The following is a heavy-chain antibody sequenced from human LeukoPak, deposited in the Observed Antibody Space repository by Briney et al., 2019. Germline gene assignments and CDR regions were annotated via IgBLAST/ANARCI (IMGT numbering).Heavy chain of an antibody. J-gene: IGHJ5*02. CDR1: GGTFSSYA. D-gene: IGHD6-6*01. CDR3: ARDLYIAARRHSGWFDP. CDR2: IIPIFGTA. Sequence: SVKVSCKASGGTFSSYAISWVRQAPGQGLEWMGGIIPIFGTANYAQKFQGRVTITADESTSTAYMELSSLRSEDTAVYYCARDLYIAARRHSGWFDPWGQGTLVTVSS. V-gene: IGHV1-69*01.